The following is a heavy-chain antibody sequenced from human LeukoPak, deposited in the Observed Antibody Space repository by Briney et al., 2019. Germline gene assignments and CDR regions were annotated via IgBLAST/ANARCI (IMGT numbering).Heavy chain of an antibody. CDR2: INPNSGGT. V-gene: IGHV1-2*06. CDR1: GYTFTGYY. CDR3: ARVYGDFGYFDY. D-gene: IGHD4-17*01. Sequence: GASVKVSCKASGYTFTGYYMHWVRQAPGQGLEWMGRINPNSGGTNYAQKLQGRVTMTTDTSTSTAYMELRSLRSDDTAVYYCARVYGDFGYFDYWGQGTLVTVSS. J-gene: IGHJ4*02.